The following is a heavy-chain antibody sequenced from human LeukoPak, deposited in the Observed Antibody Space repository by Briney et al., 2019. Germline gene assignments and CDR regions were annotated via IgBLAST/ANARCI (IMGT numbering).Heavy chain of an antibody. CDR3: ARWDTAGYFDY. Sequence: SETLSLTCTVSGYSISSGYYWGWIRQPPGKGLEWIGYIYYSGSTNYNPSLKSRVTISVDTSKNQFSLKLSSVTAADTAVYYCARWDTAGYFDYWGQGTLVTVSS. D-gene: IGHD5-18*01. J-gene: IGHJ4*02. CDR2: IYYSGST. V-gene: IGHV4-61*01. CDR1: GYSISSGYY.